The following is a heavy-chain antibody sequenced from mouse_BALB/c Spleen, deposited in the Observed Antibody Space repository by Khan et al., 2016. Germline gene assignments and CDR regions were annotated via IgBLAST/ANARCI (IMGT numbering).Heavy chain of an antibody. CDR1: GYTFTSYW. J-gene: IGHJ2*01. V-gene: IGHV1-87*01. D-gene: IGHD2-2*01. CDR3: ARRGGYGPFVD. Sequence: QIQLVQSGAELARPGASVKLSCKAAGYTFTSYWMQWVKQRPGQGLEWIGAIYPGDGDTRYTQKFKGKATLTADKSSSTAYMQLSSLASEDSAVSYCARRGGYGPFVDWGQGTTLTVSS. CDR2: IYPGDGDT.